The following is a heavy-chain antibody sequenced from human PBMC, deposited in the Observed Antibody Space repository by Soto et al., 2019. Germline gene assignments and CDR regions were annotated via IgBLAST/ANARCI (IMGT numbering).Heavy chain of an antibody. CDR1: GYTFTGYY. CDR3: ARERSGWFRVAY. D-gene: IGHD6-19*01. J-gene: IGHJ4*02. V-gene: IGHV1-2*02. Sequence: QVQRVQSGAEVKKPGASVKVSCKASGYTFTGYYMHWVRQAPGQGLEWMGWINPNNGGTNYAQKFQGRVTMTRDTSISTAYMELSRLRSDDTAVYYCARERSGWFRVAYWGQGTLVTVSS. CDR2: INPNNGGT.